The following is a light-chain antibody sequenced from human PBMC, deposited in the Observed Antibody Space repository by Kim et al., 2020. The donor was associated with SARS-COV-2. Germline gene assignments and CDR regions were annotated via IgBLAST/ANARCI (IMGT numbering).Light chain of an antibody. V-gene: IGLV1-36*01. Sequence: QKVTISCSGSSFNIGSNAVNWYQPFPGKAPRLLISYDDQLSSGVSDRFSASTSVTSASLAISGLQSEDEADYYCGTWDDSLTGPVFGGGTQLTVL. CDR3: GTWDDSLTGPV. J-gene: IGLJ2*01. CDR1: SFNIGSNA. CDR2: YDD.